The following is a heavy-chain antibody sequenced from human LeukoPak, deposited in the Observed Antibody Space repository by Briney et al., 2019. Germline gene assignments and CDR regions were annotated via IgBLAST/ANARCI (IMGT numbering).Heavy chain of an antibody. CDR2: IYYSGST. CDR3: ARLGRRIDGYYYGLDV. D-gene: IGHD2-15*01. Sequence: PSETLSLTCTVSGGSISSYYWSWIRQPPGKGLEWIGYIYYSGSTKYTPSLKSRVTISVDTSKNQFSLKLSSVTAADTAVYYCARLGRRIDGYYYGLDVWGQGTTVTVSS. CDR1: GGSISSYY. V-gene: IGHV4-59*08. J-gene: IGHJ6*02.